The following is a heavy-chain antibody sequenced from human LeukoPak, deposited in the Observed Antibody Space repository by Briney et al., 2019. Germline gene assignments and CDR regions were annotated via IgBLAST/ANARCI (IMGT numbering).Heavy chain of an antibody. CDR3: AKEVIVGVSFDC. J-gene: IGHJ4*02. CDR2: ISGSGGST. Sequence: GGSLRLSCAASGFTFSSYAMSWVRQAPGKGLEWVAAISGSGGSTYYADSVKGRFTISRDNFKNTLYLQMNSLRAEDTAVYYCAKEVIVGVSFDCWGQGTLVTVSS. V-gene: IGHV3-23*01. D-gene: IGHD1-26*01. CDR1: GFTFSSYA.